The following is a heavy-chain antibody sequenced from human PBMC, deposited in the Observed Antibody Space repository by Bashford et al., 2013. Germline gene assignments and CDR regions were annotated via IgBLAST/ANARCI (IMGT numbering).Heavy chain of an antibody. V-gene: IGHV5-51*01. CDR2: IYPGHSDT. Sequence: GESLKISCKASGYNFIDNWIGWVRQKPGKGLEWMGVIYPGHSDTRYSPSFQGQVLISVDKSTSTAFLQWSSLKAADTAMYFCARSYDGFNSRLDYWGQGTLVTVSS. D-gene: IGHD3-3*01. CDR1: GYNFIDNW. J-gene: IGHJ4*02. CDR3: ARSYDGFNSRLDY.